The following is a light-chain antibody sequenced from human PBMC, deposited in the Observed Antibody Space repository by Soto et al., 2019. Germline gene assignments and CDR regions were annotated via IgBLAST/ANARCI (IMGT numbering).Light chain of an antibody. Sequence: DIVMTQSPDSLAVSLGERATINCKSSQSVLYSSNNKNYLAWYQQKPGQPPKLLIYWASTRDSGVPDRFSGSESGTDFTLTISSLQAEDVAVYYCQQYYSTLITFGQGTRLEIK. J-gene: IGKJ5*01. V-gene: IGKV4-1*01. CDR1: QSVLYSSNNKNY. CDR3: QQYYSTLIT. CDR2: WAS.